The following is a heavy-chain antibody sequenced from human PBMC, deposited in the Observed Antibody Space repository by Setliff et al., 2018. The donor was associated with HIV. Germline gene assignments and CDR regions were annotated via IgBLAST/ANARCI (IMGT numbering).Heavy chain of an antibody. CDR3: ARLGHCYGGGCNFDTFDV. J-gene: IGHJ3*01. D-gene: IGHD2-15*01. Sequence: ASVKVSCKASEYTFVDYYMHWVQQAPGKGLEWMGRVDPDDGEAIYAEKFQDRLTITADASTDTTYMELSSLRSEDTAVYYCARLGHCYGGGCNFDTFDVWGQGTMVTVSS. V-gene: IGHV1-69-2*01. CDR1: EYTFVDYY. CDR2: VDPDDGEA.